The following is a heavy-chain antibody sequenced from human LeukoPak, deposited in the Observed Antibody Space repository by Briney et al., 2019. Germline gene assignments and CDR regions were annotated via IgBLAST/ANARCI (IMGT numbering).Heavy chain of an antibody. V-gene: IGHV4-39*01. Sequence: SETLSLTCTVSGGSISSSSYYWGWIRQPPGKGLEWIGSIYYSGSTHYNPSLKSRVTISVDTSKNQFSLKLSSVTAADTAVYYCARRVWGAAMVNYWGQGTLVTVSS. J-gene: IGHJ4*02. CDR3: ARRVWGAAMVNY. D-gene: IGHD5-18*01. CDR1: GGSISSSSYY. CDR2: IYYSGST.